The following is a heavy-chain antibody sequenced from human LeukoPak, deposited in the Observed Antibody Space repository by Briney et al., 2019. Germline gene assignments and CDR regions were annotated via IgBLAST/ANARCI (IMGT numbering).Heavy chain of an antibody. Sequence: GAPVKVSCKAPGGTFNTYDISWVRQAPGQVLVWMGRIIPIPGTAGYAQKFQGRVTITADKFTSTVYMELSSLRSEDTALYFCATVLCAHGHNMCYFDHWGQGTLVTVSS. CDR2: IIPIPGTA. J-gene: IGHJ4*02. V-gene: IGHV1-69*04. CDR3: ATVLCAHGHNMCYFDH. CDR1: GGTFNTYD. D-gene: IGHD5-24*01.